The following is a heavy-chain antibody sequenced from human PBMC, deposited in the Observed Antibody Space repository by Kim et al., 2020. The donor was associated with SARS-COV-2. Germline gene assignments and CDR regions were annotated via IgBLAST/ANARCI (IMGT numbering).Heavy chain of an antibody. D-gene: IGHD1-26*01. CDR3: AKGSGSYRLYYFEL. CDR2: VYSGGSST. J-gene: IGHJ4*02. CDR1: GFTFSSYT. V-gene: IGHV3-23*03. Sequence: GGSLRLSCAASGFTFSSYTMSWVRQASGKGLEWVSVVYSGGSSTYYADSVKGRFTISRDDSKNTLYLQMNSLRVEDTAVYYCAKGSGSYRLYYFELWGQG.